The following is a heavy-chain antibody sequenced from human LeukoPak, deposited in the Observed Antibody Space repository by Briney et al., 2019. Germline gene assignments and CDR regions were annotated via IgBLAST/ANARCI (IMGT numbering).Heavy chain of an antibody. Sequence: PGGSLRLSCAASGFPFSSYWMPWVRQAPGRGRVWVSRFNSVGRSTSYADSVKGRFTISRDNAKNTLYLQMNSLGAEDTAVYYCARVGLPITMVRGVIDWFDPWGQGTLVTVSS. CDR2: FNSVGRST. CDR3: ARVGLPITMVRGVIDWFDP. V-gene: IGHV3-74*01. D-gene: IGHD3-10*01. J-gene: IGHJ5*02. CDR1: GFPFSSYW.